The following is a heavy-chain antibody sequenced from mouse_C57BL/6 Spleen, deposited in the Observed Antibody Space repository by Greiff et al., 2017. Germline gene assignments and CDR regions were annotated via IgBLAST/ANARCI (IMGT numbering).Heavy chain of an antibody. D-gene: IGHD2-3*01. CDR1: GFTFSNYW. CDR2: IRLKSDNYAT. J-gene: IGHJ3*01. V-gene: IGHV6-3*01. CDR3: NDGYYVY. Sequence: DVHLVESGGGLVQPGGSMKLSCVASGFTFSNYWMNWVRQSPEKGLEWVAQIRLKSDNYATHYAESVKGRFTISRDDSKSSVYLQMNNLRAEDTGIYYCNDGYYVYWGQGTLVTVSA.